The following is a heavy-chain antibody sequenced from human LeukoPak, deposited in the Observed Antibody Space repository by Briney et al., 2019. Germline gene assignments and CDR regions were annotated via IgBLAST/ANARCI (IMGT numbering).Heavy chain of an antibody. J-gene: IGHJ4*02. CDR2: ISSSSSYI. CDR1: GFTFSSYA. CDR3: ARDLNGSGWYNY. D-gene: IGHD6-19*01. Sequence: GGSLRLSCAASGFTFSSYAMNWVRQAPGKGLEWVSSISSSSSYIYYADSVKGRFTISRDNAKNSLYLQMNSLRAEDTAVYYCARDLNGSGWYNYWGQGTLVTVSS. V-gene: IGHV3-21*01.